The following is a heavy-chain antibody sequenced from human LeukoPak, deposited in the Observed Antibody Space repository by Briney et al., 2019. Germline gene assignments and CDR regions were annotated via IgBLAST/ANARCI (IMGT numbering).Heavy chain of an antibody. CDR1: DVSIRSNSYY. CDR3: ARHSINQRESFWGSDNAFDI. CDR2: SSYTGST. V-gene: IGHV4-39*01. Sequence: PSETLSLTCTVSDVSIRSNSYYWGWIRQPPGKGLEWIGSSSYTGSTYYNPSLKSRVTLSVDTSKNQFSLKLSSVAAADTAMYYCARHSINQRESFWGSDNAFDIWGQGTVVTVSS. D-gene: IGHD7-27*01. J-gene: IGHJ3*02.